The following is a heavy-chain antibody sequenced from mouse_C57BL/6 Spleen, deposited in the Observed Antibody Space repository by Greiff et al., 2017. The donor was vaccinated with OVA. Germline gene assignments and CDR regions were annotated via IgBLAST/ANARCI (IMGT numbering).Heavy chain of an antibody. CDR3: ARRVGPYAMDY. J-gene: IGHJ4*01. CDR1: GYTFTDYN. CDR2: INPNNGGT. Sequence: EVKLVESGPELVKPGASVKIPCKASGYTFTDYNMDWVKQSHGKSLEWIGDINPNNGGTIYNQKFKGKATLTVDKSSSTAYMELRSLTSEDTAVYYCARRVGPYAMDYWGQGTSVTVSS. V-gene: IGHV1-18*01. D-gene: IGHD4-1*01.